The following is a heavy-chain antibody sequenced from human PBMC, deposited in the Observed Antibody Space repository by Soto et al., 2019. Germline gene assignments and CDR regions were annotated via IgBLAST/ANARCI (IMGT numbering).Heavy chain of an antibody. J-gene: IGHJ4*02. Sequence: ASVKVSCKASGCNFNTFDIYWVRQATGHGLEWMGWMNPNSGNTGYAQELRGRVTMTRNTSNTTPYMELTSLTSDDTGVYYCAGGNFRYWGQGTLVTVSS. CDR2: MNPNSGNT. V-gene: IGHV1-8*02. CDR3: AGGNFRY. CDR1: GCNFNTFD.